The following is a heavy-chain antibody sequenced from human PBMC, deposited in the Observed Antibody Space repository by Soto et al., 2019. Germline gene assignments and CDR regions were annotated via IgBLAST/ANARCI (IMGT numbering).Heavy chain of an antibody. J-gene: IGHJ6*03. Sequence: QDQLVQSGAEVKKPGASVTVSCKASGYSFTNYSVTWVRQAPGQGLEWMGWISAFNGNTHYAQNLQGRVTMTTDASTSTAYMELRSLRSDDTAVYYCARDRGVAPPVAGNTHYYYYMDVWGKGTTVTVSS. CDR2: ISAFNGNT. V-gene: IGHV1-18*01. CDR1: GYSFTNYS. CDR3: ARDRGVAPPVAGNTHYYYYMDV. D-gene: IGHD6-19*01.